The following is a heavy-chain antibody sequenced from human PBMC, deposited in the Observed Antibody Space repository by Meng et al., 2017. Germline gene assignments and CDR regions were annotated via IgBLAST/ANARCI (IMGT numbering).Heavy chain of an antibody. CDR2: ISYDGSNK. CDR3: AREGVEVRGVSLDY. CDR1: GFTFSSYA. J-gene: IGHJ4*02. Sequence: VEVVAVGGGGVQSGRSLWLSCAASGFTFSSYARHWVRQAPGKGLEWVAVISYDGSNKYYADSVKGRFTISRDNSKNTLYLQMNSLRAEDTAVYYCAREGVEVRGVSLDYWGQGTLVTVSS. D-gene: IGHD3-10*01. V-gene: IGHV3-30*01.